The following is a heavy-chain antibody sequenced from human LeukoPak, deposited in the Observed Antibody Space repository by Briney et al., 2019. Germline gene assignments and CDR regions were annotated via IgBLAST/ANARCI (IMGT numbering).Heavy chain of an antibody. CDR1: GFTFSTYS. J-gene: IGHJ5*02. CDR3: AREGGHCSGGSCCSAVGYNWFDP. D-gene: IGHD2-15*01. Sequence: GGSLRLSCAASGFTFSTYSMNSVRQAPGKGLEWVSSISSSSSYIYYADSVKGRFTISRDNAKNSLYLQMNSLRAEDTAVYYCAREGGHCSGGSCCSAVGYNWFDPWGQGTLVTVSS. V-gene: IGHV3-21*01. CDR2: ISSSSSYI.